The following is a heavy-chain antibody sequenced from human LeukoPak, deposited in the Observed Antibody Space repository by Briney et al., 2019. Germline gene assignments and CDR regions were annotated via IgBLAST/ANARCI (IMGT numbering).Heavy chain of an antibody. V-gene: IGHV1-18*01. CDR3: ARDLYCSSTSCYAYFDY. J-gene: IGHJ4*02. Sequence: ASVKVSCKASGYTFTSYGISWVRQAPGQGLEWMGWISAYNGNTNYAQKLQGRVTMTTDTSTSTAYMELRSQRSDDTAVYYCARDLYCSSTSCYAYFDYWGQGTLVTVSS. CDR2: ISAYNGNT. D-gene: IGHD2-2*01. CDR1: GYTFTSYG.